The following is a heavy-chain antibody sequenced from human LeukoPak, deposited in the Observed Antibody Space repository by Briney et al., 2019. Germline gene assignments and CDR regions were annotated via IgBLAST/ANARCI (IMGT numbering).Heavy chain of an antibody. CDR1: GFSVGSNY. CDR3: ARGIDGDFDY. D-gene: IGHD3-16*01. V-gene: IGHV3-53*01. J-gene: IGHJ4*02. Sequence: PGGSLRLSCAASGFSVGSNYMTWVRQAPGKGLEWVSVIYSGDNSYYADSVKGRFTISRDTSKNSLYLQMNSLGAEDTAVYYCARGIDGDFDYWGQGTLVTVFS. CDR2: IYSGDNS.